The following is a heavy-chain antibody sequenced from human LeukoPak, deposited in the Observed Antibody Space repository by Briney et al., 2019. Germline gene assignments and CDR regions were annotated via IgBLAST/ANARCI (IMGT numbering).Heavy chain of an antibody. CDR2: INHSGST. D-gene: IGHD2-2*01. Sequence: SETLSLTCAVYGGSFSGYYWSWIRQPPGKGLEWIGEINHSGSTNYNPSLKSRVTISVDTSKNQFSLKLSSVTAADTAVYYCARAPMRYCSSTSCARVWFDPWGRGTLVTVSS. J-gene: IGHJ5*02. CDR1: GGSFSGYY. V-gene: IGHV4-34*01. CDR3: ARAPMRYCSSTSCARVWFDP.